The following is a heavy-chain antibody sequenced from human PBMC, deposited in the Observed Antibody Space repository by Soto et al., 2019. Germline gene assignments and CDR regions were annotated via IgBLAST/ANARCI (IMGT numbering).Heavy chain of an antibody. D-gene: IGHD3-16*02. Sequence: SETLSLTCTVSGGSISSYYWSWIRQPPGKGLEWLGHIYYSGSTNYNPSLKSRVTISVDTSKNQFSLKLSSVTAADTAVYYSARFLGDRYDCVWGSYRYFDYWGQGTLVTVSS. CDR2: IYYSGST. V-gene: IGHV4-59*01. CDR3: ARFLGDRYDCVWGSYRYFDY. J-gene: IGHJ4*02. CDR1: GGSISSYY.